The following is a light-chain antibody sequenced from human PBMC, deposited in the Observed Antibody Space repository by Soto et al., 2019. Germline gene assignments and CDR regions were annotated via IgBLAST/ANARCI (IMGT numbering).Light chain of an antibody. V-gene: IGKV1-5*03. Sequence: DIQMTQSPSTLSASVGDRVTITCRASQSINSWLAWYQQKPGQAPKLLIYKASILESGVPSRFSGSGSGTEFTLTISRLQPYDSATYYRQQYSDYAFGQGTKLEIK. CDR2: KAS. CDR1: QSINSW. J-gene: IGKJ2*01. CDR3: QQYSDYA.